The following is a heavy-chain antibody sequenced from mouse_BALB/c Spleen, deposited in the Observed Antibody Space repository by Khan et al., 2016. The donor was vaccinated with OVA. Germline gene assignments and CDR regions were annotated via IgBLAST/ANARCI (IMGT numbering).Heavy chain of an antibody. CDR3: ARRDGYYGRGAWFPY. CDR2: IWSGGST. Sequence: QVQLQQSGPGLVQPSQSLSITYTVSGFSLTNYGVHWVRQSPGKGLEWLGLIWSGGSTDYNAAFISRLSTSKDNSKSQVFFKMNSLQSNDTTIYYCARRDGYYGRGAWFPYWGQGTLVTVSA. J-gene: IGHJ3*01. D-gene: IGHD2-3*01. V-gene: IGHV2-2*03. CDR1: GFSLTNYG.